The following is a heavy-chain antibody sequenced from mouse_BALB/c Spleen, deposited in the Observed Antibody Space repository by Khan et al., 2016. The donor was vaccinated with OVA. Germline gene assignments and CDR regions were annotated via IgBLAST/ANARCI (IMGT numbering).Heavy chain of an antibody. CDR2: INPSNGRT. CDR3: ARLLIYFDY. Sequence: VQLQQSGAELVNPGASVNLSCKASGYTLTSYWMHWVKQRPGQGLEWIGEINPSNGRTNYNEKFKSKATLTVDKSSCTAYMQLNSPTSEDTVDYYCARLLIYFDYWGQGTTLTVSS. CDR1: GYTLTSYW. V-gene: IGHV1S81*02. J-gene: IGHJ2*01. D-gene: IGHD1-1*01.